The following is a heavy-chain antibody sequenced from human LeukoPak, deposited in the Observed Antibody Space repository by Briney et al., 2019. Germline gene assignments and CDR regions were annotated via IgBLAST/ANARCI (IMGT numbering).Heavy chain of an antibody. V-gene: IGHV3-48*03. J-gene: IGHJ4*02. CDR1: GLTFSSYE. CDR2: ISSSGSTI. D-gene: IGHD3-10*01. Sequence: PGGSLRLSCAASGLTFSSYEMNWVRQAPGKGLEWVSYISSSGSTIYYADSVKGRFTISRDNAKKSLYLQMNSLRAEDTAVYYCTRALYYYGSGADYWGQGTLVTVSS. CDR3: TRALYYYGSGADY.